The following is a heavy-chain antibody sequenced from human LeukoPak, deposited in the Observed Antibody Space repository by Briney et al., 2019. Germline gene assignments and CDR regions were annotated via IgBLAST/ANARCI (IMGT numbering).Heavy chain of an antibody. Sequence: GRSLRLSCAASGFTFSSYGMHWVRKAPGKGLEWVAFISYVGSIKYYAGSVKGRVTISGDNSKSTVYLQMNSLRAADTAVYYCAKPYDSVVYYPPPLGDYVDYWGEGTVVTVSS. CDR3: AKPYDSVVYYPPPLGDYVDY. J-gene: IGHJ4*02. CDR2: ISYVGSIK. CDR1: GFTFSSYG. D-gene: IGHD3-22*01. V-gene: IGHV3-30*18.